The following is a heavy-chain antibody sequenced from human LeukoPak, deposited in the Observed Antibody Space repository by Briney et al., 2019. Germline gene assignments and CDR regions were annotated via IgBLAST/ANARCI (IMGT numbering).Heavy chain of an antibody. Sequence: GGSLRLSCTASGFTFSSFGMHWVRQAPGKGVEGVAVISDDGSNTYYADSVKGRFTISRDNSKNTLFLQMNSLRAEDTAVYYCAKDADTATIIYWYFDLWGRGTLVTVSS. CDR3: AKDADTATIIYWYFDL. V-gene: IGHV3-30*18. D-gene: IGHD5-18*01. J-gene: IGHJ2*01. CDR2: ISDDGSNT. CDR1: GFTFSSFG.